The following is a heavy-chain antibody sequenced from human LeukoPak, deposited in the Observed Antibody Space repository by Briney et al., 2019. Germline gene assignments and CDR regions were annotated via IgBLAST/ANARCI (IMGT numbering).Heavy chain of an antibody. Sequence: GGSLRLSCAASGFTFDDYAMHWVRQAPGKGLEWVSGISWNSGSIGYADSVKGRFTISRDNSKNTLYLQMNSLRAEDTAVYYCAKEEDYYDSSGHFDYWGQGTLVTVSS. V-gene: IGHV3-9*01. CDR2: ISWNSGSI. D-gene: IGHD3-22*01. J-gene: IGHJ4*02. CDR1: GFTFDDYA. CDR3: AKEEDYYDSSGHFDY.